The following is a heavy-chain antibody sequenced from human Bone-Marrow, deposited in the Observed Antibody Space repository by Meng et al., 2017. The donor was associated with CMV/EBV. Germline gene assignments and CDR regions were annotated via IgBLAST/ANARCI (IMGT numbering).Heavy chain of an antibody. CDR2: INWNGGST. V-gene: IGHV3-20*04. Sequence: GESLKIPCAASGFTFDDYGMSWVRQAPGKGLEWVSGINWNGGSTGYADSVKGRFTISRDNAKNSLYLQMNSLRAEDRALYYCARDRVGSYPDYWGQGTLVTVSS. CDR3: ARDRVGSYPDY. CDR1: GFTFDDYG. J-gene: IGHJ4*02. D-gene: IGHD1-26*01.